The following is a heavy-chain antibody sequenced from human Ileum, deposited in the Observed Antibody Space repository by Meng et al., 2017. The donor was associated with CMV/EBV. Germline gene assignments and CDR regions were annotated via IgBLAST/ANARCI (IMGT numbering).Heavy chain of an antibody. CDR1: VYTFTDYY. V-gene: IGHV1-2*02. Sequence: QWQLAPAGTGGEEPWASVKVSCKASVYTFTDYYMHWVRQAPGQGLEWMGWIKPHSGDTKYEKKFQGRVTMTSDTSISTVYMELTRLTPDDTAIYYCAREIIMAARAFGYWGQGTLVTVSS. CDR3: AREIIMAARAFGY. CDR2: IKPHSGDT. D-gene: IGHD5-12*01. J-gene: IGHJ4*02.